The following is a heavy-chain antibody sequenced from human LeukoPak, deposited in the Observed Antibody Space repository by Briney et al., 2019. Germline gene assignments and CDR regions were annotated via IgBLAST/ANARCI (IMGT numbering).Heavy chain of an antibody. CDR2: ISSNGGST. CDR3: AKGLAFGELFFDY. D-gene: IGHD3-10*01. CDR1: GFTFSSYA. V-gene: IGHV3-64*01. Sequence: GGSLRLSCAASGFTFSSYAMHWVRQAPGKGLEYVSAISSNGGSTYYANSVKGRFTISRDNSKNTLYLQMNSLRAEDTAVYYCAKGLAFGELFFDYWGQGTLVTVSS. J-gene: IGHJ4*02.